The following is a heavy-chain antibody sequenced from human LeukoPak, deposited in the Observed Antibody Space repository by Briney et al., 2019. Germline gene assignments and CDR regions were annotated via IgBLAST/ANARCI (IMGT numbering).Heavy chain of an antibody. J-gene: IGHJ4*02. CDR2: IYYSGST. CDR3: ARDPGAYYFDY. Sequence: SETLSLTCTVSGGSISSGGYYWSWIRQHPGKGLEWTGYIYYSGSTYYNPSLKSRVTISVDTSKNQFSLKLSSVTAADTAVYYCARDPGAYYFDYWGQGTLVTVSS. CDR1: GGSISSGGYY. V-gene: IGHV4-31*03. D-gene: IGHD3-10*01.